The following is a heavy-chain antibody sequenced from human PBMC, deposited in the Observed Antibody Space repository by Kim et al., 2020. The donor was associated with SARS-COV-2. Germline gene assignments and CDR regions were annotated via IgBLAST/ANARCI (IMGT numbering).Heavy chain of an antibody. Sequence: GGSLRLSCAASGFTVSSNYMSWVRQAPGKGLEWVSVIYSGGSTYYADSVKGRFTISRDNSKNTLYLQMNSLRAEDTAVYYCARDSPLGYYGMDVWGQGTTVTVSS. J-gene: IGHJ6*02. CDR1: GFTVSSNY. V-gene: IGHV3-66*01. CDR3: ARDSPLGYYGMDV. CDR2: IYSGGST.